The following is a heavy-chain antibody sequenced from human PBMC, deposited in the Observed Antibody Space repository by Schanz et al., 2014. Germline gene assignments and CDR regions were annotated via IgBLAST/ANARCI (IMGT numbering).Heavy chain of an antibody. CDR1: GFDFNSYS. CDR2: IATSSSTR. Sequence: EVRLVESGGGLVQPGGSLRLSCEASGFDFNSYSMNWVRQVPGKGLEWLSYIATSSSTRHYADCVKGRVTISRDNAKNSVSLQMRRLRVEDTAVYYCASGVHVSSLQKGLQFWGRGTLVIVSS. CDR3: ASGVHVSSLQKGLQF. V-gene: IGHV3-48*01. D-gene: IGHD3-10*01. J-gene: IGHJ1*01.